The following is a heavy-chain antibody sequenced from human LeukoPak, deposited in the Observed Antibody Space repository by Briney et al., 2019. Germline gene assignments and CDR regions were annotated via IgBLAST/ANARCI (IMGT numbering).Heavy chain of an antibody. CDR3: ARDANGIQLWFYYYYYMDV. J-gene: IGHJ6*03. Sequence: ASVKVSCKASGYTFTGYYMHWVRQAPGQGLEWMGWINPNSGGTNYAQKFQGRVTMTRDTSISTAYMELSRLRSDDTAVYYCARDANGIQLWFYYYYYMDVWGKGTTVTISS. D-gene: IGHD5-18*01. CDR2: INPNSGGT. CDR1: GYTFTGYY. V-gene: IGHV1-2*02.